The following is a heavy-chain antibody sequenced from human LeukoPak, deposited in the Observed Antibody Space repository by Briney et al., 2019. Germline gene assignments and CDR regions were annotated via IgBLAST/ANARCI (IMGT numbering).Heavy chain of an antibody. D-gene: IGHD6-13*01. CDR2: IKQDGSGT. J-gene: IGHJ4*02. CDR1: GFTFSSYW. Sequence: QPRGSLRLSCAASGFTFSSYWMSWVRQPPGKGLEWVANIKQDGSGTYYGDSVKGRFTISRDNAKNPLYLQMNSLRAEDTAVYYCARDNSIPAAGSDYWGQGTLVSVSS. CDR3: ARDNSIPAAGSDY. V-gene: IGHV3-7*01.